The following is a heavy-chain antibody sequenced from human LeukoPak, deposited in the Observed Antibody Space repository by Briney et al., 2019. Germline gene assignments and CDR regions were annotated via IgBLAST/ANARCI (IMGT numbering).Heavy chain of an antibody. CDR2: INHSGST. CDR1: GGSFSGYY. J-gene: IGHJ4*02. CDR3: ARGGLVDTAMGDFDY. D-gene: IGHD5-18*01. Sequence: TSETLSLTCAVYGGSFSGYYWSWIRQPPGKGLEWIGEINHSGSTNYNPSLKSRVTISVDTSKNQFSLKLSSVTAADTAVYYCARGGLVDTAMGDFDYWGQGTLVTVSS. V-gene: IGHV4-34*01.